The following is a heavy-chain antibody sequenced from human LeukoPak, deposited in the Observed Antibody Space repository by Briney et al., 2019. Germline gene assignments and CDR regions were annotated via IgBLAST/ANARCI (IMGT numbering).Heavy chain of an antibody. D-gene: IGHD3-22*01. Sequence: SETLSLTCTVSGGSINSHYWSWIRQPPGKGLECIGYIYYSGSTKYNPSLNSRATISLDTSKNQFFLKLTSVTAADTAVYYCARVLRNYDNTGYYSYFDYWGQGTLVTVSS. CDR3: ARVLRNYDNTGYYSYFDY. CDR2: IYYSGST. V-gene: IGHV4-59*11. J-gene: IGHJ4*02. CDR1: GGSINSHY.